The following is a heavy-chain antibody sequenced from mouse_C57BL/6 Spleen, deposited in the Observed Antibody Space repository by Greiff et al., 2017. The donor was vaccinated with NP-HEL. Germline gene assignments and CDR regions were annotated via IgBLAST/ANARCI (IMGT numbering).Heavy chain of an antibody. CDR1: GYTFTSYW. V-gene: IGHV1-64*01. J-gene: IGHJ2*01. CDR2: IHPNSGST. CDR3: ARGGVSYYFDY. Sequence: QVQLQQSGAELVKPGASVKLSCKASGYTFTSYWMHWVKQRPGQGLEWIGMIHPNSGSTNYNEKFKSKATLTVDKSSSTAYMQLSSLTSEDSAVYYCARGGVSYYFDYWGQGTTLTVSS.